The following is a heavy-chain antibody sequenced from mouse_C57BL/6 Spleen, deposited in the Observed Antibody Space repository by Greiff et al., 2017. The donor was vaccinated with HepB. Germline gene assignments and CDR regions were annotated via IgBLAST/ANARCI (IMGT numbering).Heavy chain of an antibody. CDR3: ARLGRDYYGSSYDFDY. Sequence: QVQLKQPGTELVKPGASVKLSCKASGYPFTSYWMHWVKQRPGQGLEWIGNINPSNGGTNYNEKFKSKATLTVDKSSSTAYMQLSSLTSEDSAVYYGARLGRDYYGSSYDFDYWGQGTTLTVSS. J-gene: IGHJ2*01. CDR2: INPSNGGT. CDR1: GYPFTSYW. D-gene: IGHD1-1*01. V-gene: IGHV1-53*01.